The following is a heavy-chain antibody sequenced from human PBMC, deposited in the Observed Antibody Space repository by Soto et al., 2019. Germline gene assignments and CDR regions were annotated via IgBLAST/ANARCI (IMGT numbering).Heavy chain of an antibody. V-gene: IGHV5-51*01. J-gene: IGHJ5*02. D-gene: IGHD3-10*01. Sequence: EQLEQSGAEVKKPGESLKISCKGPGHLFNNHWIGWVRQTPGKGLEWMGLIFTRDSETKTSPSFQGRVSFSVDNSINTVYLQWTSLKTTDTGIYFCARGYFDSGHGYDLWGQGTLVTVSS. CDR2: IFTRDSET. CDR3: ARGYFDSGHGYDL. CDR1: GHLFNNHW.